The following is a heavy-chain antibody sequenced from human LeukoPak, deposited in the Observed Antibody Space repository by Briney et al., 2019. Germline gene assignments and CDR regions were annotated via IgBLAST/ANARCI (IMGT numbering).Heavy chain of an antibody. CDR2: INTNTGNP. CDR1: GYTFTSYA. CDR3: ARGRDIVAAYYYMDV. V-gene: IGHV7-4-1*02. D-gene: IGHD5-12*01. Sequence: ALVKVSCKASGYTFTSYAMNWVRQAPGQGLEWMGWINTNTGNPTYAQGFTGRFVFSLDTSVSTAYLQISSLKAEDTAVYYCARGRDIVAAYYYMDVWGKGTTVTVSS. J-gene: IGHJ6*03.